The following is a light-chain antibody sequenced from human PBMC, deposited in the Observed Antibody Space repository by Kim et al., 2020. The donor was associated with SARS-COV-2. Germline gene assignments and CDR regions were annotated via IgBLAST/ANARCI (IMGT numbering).Light chain of an antibody. V-gene: IGKV3-11*01. CDR2: DAS. CDR3: QQRGHWLT. CDR1: HSVGTY. Sequence: SLSPGDSATLSCRASHSVGTYVAWYQQKRGQPPRLLIYDASTRATGIPARFSGGGSGTDFILSISSLEPEDFAVYYCQQRGHWLTFGGGTKVDIK. J-gene: IGKJ4*01.